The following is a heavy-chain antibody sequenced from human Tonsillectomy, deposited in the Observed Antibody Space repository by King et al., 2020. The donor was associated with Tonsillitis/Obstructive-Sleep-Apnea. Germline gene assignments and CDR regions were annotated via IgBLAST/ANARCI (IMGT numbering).Heavy chain of an antibody. D-gene: IGHD2-2*01. CDR2: IYPCDADT. CDR3: AKGYCSSTSCPRDGFDI. J-gene: IGHJ3*02. V-gene: IGHV5-51*01. Sequence: QLVQSGAEVKKPGESLKISCKGSGYSFTSYRIGWVRQMPGKGLEWMGIIYPCDADTRYSPSFQGQVTMSADKSISTAYLQWRSLKASDTAMYYCAKGYCSSTSCPRDGFDIWGQGTMVTVSS. CDR1: GYSFTSYR.